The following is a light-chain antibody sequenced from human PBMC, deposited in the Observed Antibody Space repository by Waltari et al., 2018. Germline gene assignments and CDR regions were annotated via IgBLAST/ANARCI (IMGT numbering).Light chain of an antibody. CDR2: GNS. CDR3: QSYDSSLSGVV. J-gene: IGLJ2*01. CDR1: SSNIGAGYD. V-gene: IGLV1-40*01. Sequence: QSVLTQPPSVSGAPGQRVTISCTGSSSNIGAGYDVHWYQQLPGTAPKLLIDGNSHRPSGVPDRFAGSKSGTSASLAITGLQAEDEADYYCQSYDSSLSGVVFGGGTKLTVL.